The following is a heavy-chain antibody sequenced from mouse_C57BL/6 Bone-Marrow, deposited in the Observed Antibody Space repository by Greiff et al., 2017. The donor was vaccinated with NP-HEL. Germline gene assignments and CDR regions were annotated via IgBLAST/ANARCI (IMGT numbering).Heavy chain of an antibody. CDR2: INPNNGGT. D-gene: IGHD2-4*01. CDR3: SRATYYDYDEAMDY. CDR1: GYTFTDYY. J-gene: IGHJ4*01. Sequence: VQLKQSGPELVKPGASVKISCKASGYTFTDYYMNWVKQSHGKSLEWIGDINPNNGGTSYNQKFKGKATLTVDKSSSTAYLELRSLTSEDSAVYYCSRATYYDYDEAMDYWGQGTSVTVSS. V-gene: IGHV1-26*01.